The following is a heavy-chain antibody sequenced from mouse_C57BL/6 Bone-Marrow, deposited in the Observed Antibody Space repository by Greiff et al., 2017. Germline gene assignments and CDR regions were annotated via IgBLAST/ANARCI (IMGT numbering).Heavy chain of an antibody. CDR1: GYTFTSYG. CDR3: ARFYYDYDGFAY. J-gene: IGHJ3*01. V-gene: IGHV1-81*01. Sequence: QVQLQQSGAELARPGASVKLSCKASGYTFTSYGISWVKQRTGQGLEWIGEIYPRSGNTYYNEKFKGKATLTAGKSSSTAYMELRSLTSEDSAVXCCARFYYDYDGFAYWGQGTLVTVSA. D-gene: IGHD2-4*01. CDR2: IYPRSGNT.